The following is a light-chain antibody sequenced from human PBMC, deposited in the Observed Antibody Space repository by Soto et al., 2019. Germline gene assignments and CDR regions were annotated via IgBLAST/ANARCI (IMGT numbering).Light chain of an antibody. CDR1: QSVSSSY. CDR3: QQYGSSPFT. V-gene: IGKV3-20*01. J-gene: IGKJ3*01. CDR2: GAS. Sequence: EIVLTQSPGTLSWSAGGRATLSCRASQSVSSSYLAWYQQKPGQAPRLLIYGASSRATGIPDRFRGSGSGTDFTLTISRLEPEDFAVYYCQQYGSSPFTFGPGTKVDIK.